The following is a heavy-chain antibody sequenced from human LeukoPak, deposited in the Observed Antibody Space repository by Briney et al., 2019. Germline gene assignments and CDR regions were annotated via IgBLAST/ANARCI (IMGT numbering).Heavy chain of an antibody. D-gene: IGHD6-19*01. J-gene: IGHJ4*02. CDR1: GGTFSNYA. CDR3: ARAGEVYNSGSYLEY. CDR2: FIPVFGPA. Sequence: SVKVSCKASGGTFSNYAVSWVRQAPGQGLEWMGGFIPVFGPANYAQKFQGRVTITADEPTSTAYMELSSLRSEDTAVYYCARAGEVYNSGSYLEYWGQGTLVTVSS. V-gene: IGHV1-69*01.